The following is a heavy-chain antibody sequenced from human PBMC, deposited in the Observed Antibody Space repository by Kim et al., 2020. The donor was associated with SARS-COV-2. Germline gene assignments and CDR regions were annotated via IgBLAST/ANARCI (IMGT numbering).Heavy chain of an antibody. Sequence: SETLSLTCAVYGGSFSGYYWSWIRQPPGKGLEWIGEINHSGSTNYNPSLKSRVTISVDTSKNQFSLKLSSVTAADTAVYYCARHHSSSWYNWFDPRGQGTLVTVSS. D-gene: IGHD6-13*01. CDR1: GGSFSGYY. CDR3: ARHHSSSWYNWFDP. V-gene: IGHV4-34*01. J-gene: IGHJ5*02. CDR2: INHSGST.